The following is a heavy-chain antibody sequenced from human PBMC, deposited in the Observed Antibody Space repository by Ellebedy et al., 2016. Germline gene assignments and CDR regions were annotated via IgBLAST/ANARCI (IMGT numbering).Heavy chain of an antibody. J-gene: IGHJ4*02. CDR3: ARDEMTMDY. D-gene: IGHD4/OR15-4a*01. Sequence: GGSLRLSCVVSGFTFSNYWMTWVRQAQGKGLEWVANINQDGSEEFYVDSVKGRFTISRDNAKNSLYLQMNSMRDEDTGVYYCARDEMTMDYWGQGTPVTVSS. V-gene: IGHV3-7*01. CDR1: GFTFSNYW. CDR2: INQDGSEE.